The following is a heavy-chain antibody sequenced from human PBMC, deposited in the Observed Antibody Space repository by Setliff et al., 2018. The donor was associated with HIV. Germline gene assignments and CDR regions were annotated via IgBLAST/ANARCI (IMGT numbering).Heavy chain of an antibody. Sequence: SETLSLTCTVSGDSISSGSYYWSWIRQPAGKGLEWIGRIYTSGTTNYNPSLKSRVTISVDTSKNQFSLQLTSVTAADTAVYYCVNPSGAMGDFDSWGQGTLVTVSS. J-gene: IGHJ4*02. V-gene: IGHV4-61*02. CDR3: VNPSGAMGDFDS. D-gene: IGHD3-16*01. CDR1: GDSISSGSYY. CDR2: IYTSGTT.